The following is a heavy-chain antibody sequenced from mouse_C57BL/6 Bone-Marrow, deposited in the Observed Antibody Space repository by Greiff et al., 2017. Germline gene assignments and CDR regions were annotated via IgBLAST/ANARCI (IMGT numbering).Heavy chain of an antibody. CDR3: ARYHYYGSSPYAMDY. CDR1: GYTFTSYW. D-gene: IGHD1-1*01. CDR2: IHPNSGST. J-gene: IGHJ4*01. Sequence: QVQLQQPGAELVKPGASVKLSCKASGYTFTSYWMHWVKQRPGQGLEWIGMIHPNSGSTNYNEKFKSKATLTVDKSSSTAYMQLSSLTSEDSAVYYCARYHYYGSSPYAMDYWGQGTSVTVSS. V-gene: IGHV1-64*01.